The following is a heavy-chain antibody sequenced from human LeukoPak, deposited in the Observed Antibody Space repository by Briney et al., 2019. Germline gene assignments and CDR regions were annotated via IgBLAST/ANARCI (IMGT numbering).Heavy chain of an antibody. V-gene: IGHV4-38-2*02. J-gene: IGHJ4*02. Sequence: SETLSLTCTVSGGSISSYYWSWIRQPPGKGLEWIGSIYHSGSTYYNPSLKSRVTISVDTSKNQFSLKLSSVTAADTAVYYCARDPASQVWGQGTLVTVSS. CDR3: ARDPASQV. D-gene: IGHD6-25*01. CDR2: IYHSGST. CDR1: GGSISSYY.